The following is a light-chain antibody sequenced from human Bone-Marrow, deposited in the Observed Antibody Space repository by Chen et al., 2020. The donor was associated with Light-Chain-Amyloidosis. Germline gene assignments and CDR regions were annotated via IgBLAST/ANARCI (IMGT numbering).Light chain of an antibody. CDR3: QQSYRTTPVT. CDR2: AAS. CDR1: QSIRSN. J-gene: IGKJ4*01. V-gene: IGKV1-39*01. Sequence: DIQMTQSPSSLSASVGDGVTITCRASQSIRSNLNWYQQRPGKAPKLLIYAASSLQSGVPSRFSCSGSGTEFTLTISSLQLEDFATYYCQQSYRTTPVTFGGGTKVEIK.